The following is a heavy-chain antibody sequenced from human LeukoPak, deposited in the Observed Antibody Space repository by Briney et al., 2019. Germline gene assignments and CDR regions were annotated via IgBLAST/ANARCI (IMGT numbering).Heavy chain of an antibody. Sequence: ASVTVSCKASGYTFTSYAMHWVRQAPGQRLEWMGWINAGNGNTKYSQKFQGRVTINRDTSASTAYMELSSLRSEDTAVYYCARVNYDSVTGYSGAVYYFDYWVQGTLVTVSS. J-gene: IGHJ4*02. D-gene: IGHD3-9*01. V-gene: IGHV1-3*01. CDR3: ARVNYDSVTGYSGAVYYFDY. CDR2: INAGNGNT. CDR1: GYTFTSYA.